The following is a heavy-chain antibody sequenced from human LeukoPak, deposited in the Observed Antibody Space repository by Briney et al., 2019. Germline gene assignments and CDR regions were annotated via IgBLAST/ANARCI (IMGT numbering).Heavy chain of an antibody. J-gene: IGHJ4*02. Sequence: PSETLSLTCAVYGGSFSGYYWSWIRQPPGKGLEWIGEINHSGSTNYNPSLKSRVTISVDTSKNQFSLKLSSVTAADTAVYYCAAIARGYYFDYWGQGTLVTVSS. V-gene: IGHV4-34*01. CDR2: INHSGST. CDR1: GGSFSGYY. CDR3: AAIARGYYFDY. D-gene: IGHD3-10*01.